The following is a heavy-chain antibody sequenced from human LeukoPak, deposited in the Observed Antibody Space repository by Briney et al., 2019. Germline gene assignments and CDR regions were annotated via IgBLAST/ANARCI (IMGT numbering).Heavy chain of an antibody. CDR3: ARANSGWYGHFDY. J-gene: IGHJ4*02. Sequence: SETLSLTCTVSGGSISSYYWSWIRQPPGKGLKWIGYIYYSGSTNYNPSLKSRVTISVDTSKNQFSLKLSSVTAADTAVYYCARANSGWYGHFDYWGQGTLVTASS. CDR1: GGSISSYY. CDR2: IYYSGST. V-gene: IGHV4-59*01. D-gene: IGHD6-19*01.